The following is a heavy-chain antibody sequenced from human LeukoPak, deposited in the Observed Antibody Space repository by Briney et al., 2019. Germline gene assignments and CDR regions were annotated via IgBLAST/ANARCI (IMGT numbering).Heavy chain of an antibody. CDR1: GASVSDTSFY. CDR3: ARLRKGRYFDYIFDF. Sequence: PSETLSLTCAVSGASVSDTSFYWGWIRQPPGKGLQWIGNIYYSGSTYYNPSLNSRLTMSVNTSRNQFSLTMTSMAAAGTAVYYCARLRKGRYFDYIFDFWGQGTLVTVSS. J-gene: IGHJ4*02. D-gene: IGHD3-9*01. CDR2: IYYSGST. V-gene: IGHV4-39*01.